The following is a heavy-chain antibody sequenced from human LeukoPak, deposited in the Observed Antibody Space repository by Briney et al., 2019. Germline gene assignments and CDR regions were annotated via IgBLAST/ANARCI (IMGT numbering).Heavy chain of an antibody. D-gene: IGHD6-19*01. CDR2: IIPIFGTA. J-gene: IGHJ5*02. CDR1: GGTFSSYA. Sequence: SVKVSRKASGGTFSSYAISWVRQAPGQGLEWMGGIIPIFGTANYAQKFQGRVTITADESTSTAYMELSSLRSEDTAVYYCARACSSGFNWFDPWGQGTLVTVSS. V-gene: IGHV1-69*13. CDR3: ARACSSGFNWFDP.